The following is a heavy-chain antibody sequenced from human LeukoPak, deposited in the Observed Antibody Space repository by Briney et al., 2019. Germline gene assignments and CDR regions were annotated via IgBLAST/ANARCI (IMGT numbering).Heavy chain of an antibody. J-gene: IGHJ4*02. V-gene: IGHV1-69*05. CDR2: IIPIFGTA. CDR1: GGTFSSYA. D-gene: IGHD1-7*01. Sequence: ASVKVSCKASGGTFSSYAISWVRQAPGQGLEWMGGIIPIFGTANYAQKFQGRVTITTDESTSTAYMELSSLRSEDTAVYYCARLHGNYPSYFDYWGQGTLVTVSS. CDR3: ARLHGNYPSYFDY.